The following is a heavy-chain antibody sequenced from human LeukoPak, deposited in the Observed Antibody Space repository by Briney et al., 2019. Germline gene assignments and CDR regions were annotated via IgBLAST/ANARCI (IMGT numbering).Heavy chain of an antibody. CDR1: GYSISSGYY. CDR2: IYHSGST. CDR3: ARIVGATRGYYYYYMDV. D-gene: IGHD1-26*01. Sequence: SETLSLTCTVSGYSISSGYYWGWIRQPPGKGLEWIGSIYHSGSTYYNPSLKSRVTISLDTSKNQFSLKLSSVTAADTAVYYCARIVGATRGYYYYYMDVWGKGTTVTVSS. J-gene: IGHJ6*03. V-gene: IGHV4-38-2*02.